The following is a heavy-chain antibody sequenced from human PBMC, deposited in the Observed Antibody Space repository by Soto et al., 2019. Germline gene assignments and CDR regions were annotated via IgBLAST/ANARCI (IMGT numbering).Heavy chain of an antibody. V-gene: IGHV4-59*01. CDR2: IFHSLGA. Sequence: AETLSLTCTVSGGATSSDYWIWIRQPPGKGLEWLGYIFHSLGAKYNPSLGSRGTTSLDTSKDQLPLSLRSVTAADTAIYFCVRDLNGSGDYWGQGTLVTVSS. CDR1: GGATSSDY. J-gene: IGHJ4*02. D-gene: IGHD3-10*01. CDR3: VRDLNGSGDY.